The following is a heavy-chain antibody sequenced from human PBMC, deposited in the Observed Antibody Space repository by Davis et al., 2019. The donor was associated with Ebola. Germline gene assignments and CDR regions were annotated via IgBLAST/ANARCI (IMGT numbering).Heavy chain of an antibody. CDR2: INPISGDT. Sequence: ASVKVSCKVSGYTLTDYQMHWVRQAPGQGLEWMGGINPISGDTNYAEIFQGRVTMTRDTSLSTVYMELTSLRSDDTAVYYCARDLSYSYYYHYYGMDVWGQGTTVTVSS. J-gene: IGHJ6*02. CDR1: GYTLTDYQ. D-gene: IGHD3-10*01. CDR3: ARDLSYSYYYHYYGMDV. V-gene: IGHV1-2*02.